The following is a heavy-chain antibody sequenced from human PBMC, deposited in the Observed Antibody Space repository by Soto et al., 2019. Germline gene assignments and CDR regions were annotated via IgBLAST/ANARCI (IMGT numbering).Heavy chain of an antibody. CDR2: IIPILGIA. J-gene: IGHJ4*02. CDR3: ATLYSSGWYGATDY. D-gene: IGHD6-19*01. Sequence: SVKVSCKASGGTFSSYTISWVRQAPGQGLEWMGRIIPILGIANYAQKFQGRVTITADKSTSTAYMELSSLRSEDTAVYYCATLYSSGWYGATDYWGQGTLVTVSS. V-gene: IGHV1-69*02. CDR1: GGTFSSYT.